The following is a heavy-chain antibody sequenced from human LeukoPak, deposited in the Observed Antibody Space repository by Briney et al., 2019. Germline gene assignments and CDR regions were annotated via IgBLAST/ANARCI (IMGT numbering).Heavy chain of an antibody. J-gene: IGHJ4*02. CDR3: ARASRHDYLAHLFDY. CDR1: GYTFTSYG. D-gene: IGHD4-11*01. V-gene: IGHV1-18*01. Sequence: VASVKVSCKASGYTFTSYGISWVRQAPGQGLEWMGWISAYNGNTNYAQKLQGRVTMTTDTSTSTAYMELRSLRSDDTAVYYCARASRHDYLAHLFDYWGQGTLVTVSS. CDR2: ISAYNGNT.